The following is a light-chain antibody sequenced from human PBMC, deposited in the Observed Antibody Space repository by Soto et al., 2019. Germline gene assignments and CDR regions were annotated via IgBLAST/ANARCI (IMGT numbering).Light chain of an antibody. J-gene: IGKJ4*01. CDR1: QSISSY. CDR3: QQSYSTPLT. CDR2: AAS. V-gene: IGKV1-39*01. Sequence: DIQMTQSPSSLSASVGDRVTITCRASQSISSYLNWYQQKPGKAPKLLIYAASSLQSGVPSRFSGSGSGTDFTLNISSLQPEDFATYYCQQSYSTPLTFGGGTKGEIK.